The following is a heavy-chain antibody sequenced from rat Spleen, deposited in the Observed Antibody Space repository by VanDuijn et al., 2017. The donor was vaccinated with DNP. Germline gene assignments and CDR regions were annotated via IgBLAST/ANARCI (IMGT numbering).Heavy chain of an antibody. CDR1: GFTFSDYD. Sequence: EVQLVESGGDLLQPGGSLRLSCAASGFTFSDYDMAWVRQAPKKGLEWVATIRYDGTTTYYRDSVKGRFAISRDNAKSTLYLEMNSLRSEDMATYYCVRWNSGHFDYWGQGVMVTVSS. V-gene: IGHV5-7*01. CDR3: VRWNSGHFDY. J-gene: IGHJ2*01. CDR2: IRYDGTTT. D-gene: IGHD4-3*01.